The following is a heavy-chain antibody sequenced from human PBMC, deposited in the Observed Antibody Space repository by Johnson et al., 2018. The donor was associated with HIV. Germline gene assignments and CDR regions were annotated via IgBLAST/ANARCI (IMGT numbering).Heavy chain of an antibody. D-gene: IGHD3-10*01. J-gene: IGHJ3*02. V-gene: IGHV3-9*01. CDR2: ISWNSGSI. Sequence: VESGGGLVQPGRSLRLSCAASRFSFDDYAMHWVRQAPVKGLEWVSGISWNSGSIGDVDSVKGRFTVSRDNAENSLYLQMNSLRTEDTALYYCAKDRYSYGSGAGIDAFDIWGQGTMVTVSS. CDR3: AKDRYSYGSGAGIDAFDI. CDR1: RFSFDDYA.